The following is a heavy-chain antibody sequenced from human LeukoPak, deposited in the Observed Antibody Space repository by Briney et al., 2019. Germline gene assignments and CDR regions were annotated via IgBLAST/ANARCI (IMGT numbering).Heavy chain of an antibody. D-gene: IGHD6-19*01. J-gene: IGHJ5*02. CDR1: GGSISSYY. V-gene: IGHV4-59*08. CDR3: ARHIRGGYSSGWYRWFDP. Sequence: LSETLSLTCTVSGGSISSYYWSWIRQPPGKGLEWFGYIYYSGSTNYNPSLQSRVTISVDTSKNQFSLKLSSVTAADTAVYYCARHIRGGYSSGWYRWFDPWGQGTLVTVSS. CDR2: IYYSGST.